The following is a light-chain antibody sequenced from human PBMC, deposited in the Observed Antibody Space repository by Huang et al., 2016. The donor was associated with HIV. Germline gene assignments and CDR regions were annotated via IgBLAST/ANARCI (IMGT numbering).Light chain of an antibody. CDR3: QQYNNWPRT. CDR2: GAS. Sequence: ERVMTQSPDILSVSPGEPATLSCRASQDVSSNLAWYRQKPGQAPSLLIYGASTRVRGSPARFNGSGAGRGVRGGVRVVQSEDFAVYYCQQYNNWPRTFGQGTKLEIK. J-gene: IGKJ2*01. V-gene: IGKV3-15*01. CDR1: QDVSSN.